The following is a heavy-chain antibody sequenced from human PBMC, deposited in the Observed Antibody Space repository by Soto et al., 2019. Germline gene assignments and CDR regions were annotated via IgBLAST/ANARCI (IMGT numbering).Heavy chain of an antibody. CDR2: ISYDGSNK. Sequence: GGSLRLSCAASGFTFSSYGMHWVRQAPGKGLEWVAVISYDGSNKYYADSVKGRFTISRDNSKNTLYLQMNSLRAEDTAVYYCAKGVGNYDFWSGYFNYYYGMDVWGQGTTVTVSS. V-gene: IGHV3-30*18. CDR3: AKGVGNYDFWSGYFNYYYGMDV. J-gene: IGHJ6*02. D-gene: IGHD3-3*01. CDR1: GFTFSSYG.